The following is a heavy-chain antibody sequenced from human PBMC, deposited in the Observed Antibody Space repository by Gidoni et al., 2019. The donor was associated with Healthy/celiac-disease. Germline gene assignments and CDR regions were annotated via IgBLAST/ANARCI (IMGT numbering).Heavy chain of an antibody. CDR3: AREGIANSDGFDY. D-gene: IGHD6-13*01. J-gene: IGHJ4*02. Sequence: QVQLQESGPGLVKPSEPLSLTCTVSGGSISSYYWSWIRQPPGKGLEWIGYIYYSGSTNYNPSLKSRVTISVDTSKNQFSLKLSSVTAADTAVYYCAREGIANSDGFDYWGQGTLVTVSS. CDR1: GGSISSYY. V-gene: IGHV4-59*01. CDR2: IYYSGST.